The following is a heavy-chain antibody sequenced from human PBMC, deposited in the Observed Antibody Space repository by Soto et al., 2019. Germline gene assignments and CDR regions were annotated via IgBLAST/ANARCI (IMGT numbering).Heavy chain of an antibody. J-gene: IGHJ4*02. D-gene: IGHD3-3*01. CDR2: INAGNGNT. CDR3: ARMYYDFWSGSLGPFDY. CDR1: GYTFTSYA. V-gene: IGHV1-3*01. Sequence: SVKVSCKASGYTFTSYAMHWVRQAPGQRLEWMGWINAGNGNTKYSQRFQGRVTITRDTSASTAYMELSSLRSEDTAVYYCARMYYDFWSGSLGPFDYWGQGTLVTVSS.